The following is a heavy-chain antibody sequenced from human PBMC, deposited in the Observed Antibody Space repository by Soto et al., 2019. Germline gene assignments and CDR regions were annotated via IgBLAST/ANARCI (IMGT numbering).Heavy chain of an antibody. J-gene: IGHJ2*01. Sequence: ASVKVSCKASGYTFTSYGISLVRQAPGQGLEWMGWISAYNGNTNYAQKLQGRVTMTTDTSTSTAYMELRSLRSDDTAVYYCARDLVATISTHYWYFDLWGRGTLVTVSS. CDR2: ISAYNGNT. D-gene: IGHD5-12*01. CDR3: ARDLVATISTHYWYFDL. V-gene: IGHV1-18*01. CDR1: GYTFTSYG.